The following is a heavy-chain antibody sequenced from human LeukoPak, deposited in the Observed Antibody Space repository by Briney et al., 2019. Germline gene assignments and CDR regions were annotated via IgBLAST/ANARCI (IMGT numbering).Heavy chain of an antibody. CDR3: AREVAAAGTGHHFDY. J-gene: IGHJ4*02. CDR1: GYTFTGYY. Sequence: AASVKVSCKASGYTFTGYYMHWVRQAPGQGLEWMGWINPNSGGTNYAQKFQGRVTMTWDTSISTAYMELSRLRSDDTAVYYCAREVAAAGTGHHFDYWGQGTLVTVSS. D-gene: IGHD6-13*01. CDR2: INPNSGGT. V-gene: IGHV1-2*02.